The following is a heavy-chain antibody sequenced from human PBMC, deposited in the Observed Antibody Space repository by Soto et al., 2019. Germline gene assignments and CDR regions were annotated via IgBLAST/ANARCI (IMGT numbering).Heavy chain of an antibody. CDR2: ISSSSSTI. CDR3: ARHPERIAEIWWFDP. V-gene: IGHV3-48*01. D-gene: IGHD6-13*01. CDR1: GFTFSSYS. J-gene: IGHJ5*02. Sequence: EVQLVESGGGLVQPGGSLRLSCAASGFTFSSYSMNWVRQAPGKGLEWVSYISSSSSTIYYADSVKGRFTISRDNAKNSLYLQMNSLRAEDTAVNYCARHPERIAEIWWFDPWGQGTLVTVSS.